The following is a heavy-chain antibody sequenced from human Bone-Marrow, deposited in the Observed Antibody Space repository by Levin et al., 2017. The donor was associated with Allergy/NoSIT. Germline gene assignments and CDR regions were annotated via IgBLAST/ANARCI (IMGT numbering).Heavy chain of an antibody. CDR2: ISVSNT. CDR3: AREGYCSGGRCSDWYFDL. CDR1: GFSFSSYA. Sequence: GGSLRLSCAASGFSFSSYAMSWVRQAPGKGLEWVSIISVSNTYYVDSVKGRFTISRDNSKNTLYLQMNSLRAEDTAVYYCAREGYCSGGRCSDWYFDLWGRGTLVTVSS. V-gene: IGHV3-23*01. J-gene: IGHJ2*01. D-gene: IGHD2-15*01.